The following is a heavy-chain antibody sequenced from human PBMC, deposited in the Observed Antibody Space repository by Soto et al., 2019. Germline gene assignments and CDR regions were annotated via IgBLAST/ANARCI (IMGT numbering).Heavy chain of an antibody. CDR1: GFTFSSYG. D-gene: IGHD5-18*01. J-gene: IGHJ4*02. CDR2: IWYDGSNK. CDR3: AGVERGYSYAKGYFDY. V-gene: IGHV3-33*01. Sequence: PGGSPRLSCAASGFTFSSYGMHWVRHAPGKGLEWVAVIWYDGSNKYYADSVKGRFTISRDNSKNTLYLQMNSLRAEDTAVYYCAGVERGYSYAKGYFDYWGQGTLVTVSS.